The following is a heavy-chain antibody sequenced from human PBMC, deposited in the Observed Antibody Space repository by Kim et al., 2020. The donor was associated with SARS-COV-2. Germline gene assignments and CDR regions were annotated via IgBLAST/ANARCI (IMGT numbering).Heavy chain of an antibody. CDR1: GFTFSSYS. J-gene: IGHJ4*02. CDR2: ISSSSSYI. D-gene: IGHD3-22*01. CDR3: AREGDPDYYDSSGYYSSN. Sequence: GGSLRLSCAASGFTFSSYSMNWVRQAPGKGLEWVSSISSSSSYIYYADSVKGRFTISRDNAENSLYLQMNSLRAEDTAVYYCAREGDPDYYDSSGYYSSNWGQGTLVTVSS. V-gene: IGHV3-21*01.